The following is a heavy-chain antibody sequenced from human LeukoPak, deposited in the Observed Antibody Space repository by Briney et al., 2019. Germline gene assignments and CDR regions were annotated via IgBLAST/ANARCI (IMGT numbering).Heavy chain of an antibody. V-gene: IGHV1-2*02. CDR1: GYTFTNYY. Sequence: ASVKVSCKASGYTFTNYYMHWVRQAPGQGLEWMGWINPNSGGTNYAQKFQGRVTMTRDTSISTAYMELSRLRSDDTAVYYCARGGARYCTNGVCYFWFDPWGQGTLVTVSS. J-gene: IGHJ5*02. CDR2: INPNSGGT. D-gene: IGHD2-8*01. CDR3: ARGGARYCTNGVCYFWFDP.